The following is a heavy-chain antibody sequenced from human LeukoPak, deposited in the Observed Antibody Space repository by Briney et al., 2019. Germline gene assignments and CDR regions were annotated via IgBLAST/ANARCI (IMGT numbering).Heavy chain of an antibody. CDR2: LHRDGSV. CDR1: GFTVSDNN. V-gene: IGHV3-53*01. D-gene: IGHD3-16*01. Sequence: GGSLRLSCAASGFTVSDNNMIWVRQAPGKGLEWVSTLHRDGSVRYADSVNGRFTISRDDSKNTLSLQMSSLRDEDTAVYYCVRVHGGGYWGQGTLVTVSS. CDR3: VRVHGGGY. J-gene: IGHJ4*02.